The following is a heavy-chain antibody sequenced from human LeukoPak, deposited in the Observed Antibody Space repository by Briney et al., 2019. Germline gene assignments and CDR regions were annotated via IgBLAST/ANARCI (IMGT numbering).Heavy chain of an antibody. J-gene: IGHJ6*02. CDR2: ISAYTGDT. CDR3: ARSITYSGSYYGYYYYGMDV. D-gene: IGHD1-26*01. Sequence: ASVKVSCKGSGYTFTSYGISWGRQAPGQGREWMWWISAYTGDTNYAQKLQDRVTMTTDTSTSTAYMELRSLRSDDTAVYYCARSITYSGSYYGYYYYGMDVWGQGTTVTVSS. CDR1: GYTFTSYG. V-gene: IGHV1-18*01.